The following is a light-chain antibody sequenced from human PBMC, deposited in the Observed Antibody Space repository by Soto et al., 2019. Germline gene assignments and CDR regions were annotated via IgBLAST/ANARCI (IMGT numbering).Light chain of an antibody. V-gene: IGKV3-20*01. CDR3: QQYGSSPLT. J-gene: IGKJ4*01. Sequence: LSRSPGTLSSSAGVTATLSCRASQSVCSSYSACYQHKPGQAPRLLFYGASRSATGIPDRFSVSASRTDFTLTISRLEPDDFAVYYCQQYGSSPLTGAGGTMVDI. CDR2: GAS. CDR1: QSVCSSY.